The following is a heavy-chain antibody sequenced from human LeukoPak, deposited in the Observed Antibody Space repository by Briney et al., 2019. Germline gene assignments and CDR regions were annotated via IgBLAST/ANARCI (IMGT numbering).Heavy chain of an antibody. CDR1: GFTFSSYS. D-gene: IGHD3/OR15-3a*01. V-gene: IGHV3-21*01. CDR2: ISSSSSYI. Sequence: KSGGSLRLPCAASGFTFSSYSMNWVRQAPGRGLEWVSSISSSSSYIYYADSVKGRFTISRDNAKNSLYLQMNSLRAEDTAVYYCARDGHDPDDAFDICGQGTMVTVSS. J-gene: IGHJ3*02. CDR3: ARDGHDPDDAFDI.